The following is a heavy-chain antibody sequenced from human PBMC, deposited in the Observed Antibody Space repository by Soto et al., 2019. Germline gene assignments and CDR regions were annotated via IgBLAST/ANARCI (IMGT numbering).Heavy chain of an antibody. CDR3: ARGTVLT. V-gene: IGHV3-30-3*01. D-gene: IGHD3-10*01. J-gene: IGHJ5*02. Sequence: QVQLVESGGGVVQPGRSLGLSCAASGFTFSSYAMHWVRQAPGKGLEWVAVISYDGSNKYYADSVKGRFTISRDNSKNTLYLQMNSLRAEDTAVYYCARGTVLTWGQGTLVTVSS. CDR1: GFTFSSYA. CDR2: ISYDGSNK.